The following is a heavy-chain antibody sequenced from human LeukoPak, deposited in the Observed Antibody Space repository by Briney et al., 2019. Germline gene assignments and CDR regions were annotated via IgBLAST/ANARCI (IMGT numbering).Heavy chain of an antibody. Sequence: PGGSLRLSCAASALTFNRHGMHWVRQAPGKGLEWVALIWYDGSNENYADSVKGRFTISRDNSKNTLYLQMNSLRADDTAVYYCARGVILGGYYLDYWGQGTLVTVSS. V-gene: IGHV3-33*01. CDR2: IWYDGSNE. CDR1: ALTFNRHG. D-gene: IGHD2-15*01. CDR3: ARGVILGGYYLDY. J-gene: IGHJ4*02.